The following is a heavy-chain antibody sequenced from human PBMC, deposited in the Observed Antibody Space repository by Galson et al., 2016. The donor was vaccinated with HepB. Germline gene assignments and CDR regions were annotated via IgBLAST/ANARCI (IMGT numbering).Heavy chain of an antibody. CDR3: AKNRLGYDSGGYPVFDY. V-gene: IGHV3-9*01. CDR2: ISWNSGRI. J-gene: IGHJ4*02. D-gene: IGHD3-22*01. Sequence: SLRLSCAVSGFTLKDYNINWVRQAPGKGLEWVSGISWNSGRIGYGDSVKGRFTISRDDAKNSLFLQMNSLRADDTALYYCAKNRLGYDSGGYPVFDYWGQGTLVTVSS. CDR1: GFTLKDYN.